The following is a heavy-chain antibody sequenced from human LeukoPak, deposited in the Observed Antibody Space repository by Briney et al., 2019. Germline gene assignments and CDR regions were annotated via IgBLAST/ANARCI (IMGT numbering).Heavy chain of an antibody. D-gene: IGHD1-26*01. Sequence: GASVKVSCKASGGTFSSYAISWVRQAPGQGLEWMGGIIPIFGTANYAQKFQGRVTITTDESTSTAYMELSSLRSEDTAVYYCARFLWETRYYYYGMDVWGQGTTVTVSS. CDR3: ARFLWETRYYYYGMDV. V-gene: IGHV1-69*05. CDR2: IIPIFGTA. J-gene: IGHJ6*02. CDR1: GGTFSSYA.